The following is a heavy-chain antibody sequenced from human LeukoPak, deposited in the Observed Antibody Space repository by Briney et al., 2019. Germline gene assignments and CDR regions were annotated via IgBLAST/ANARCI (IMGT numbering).Heavy chain of an antibody. CDR3: ASGVHGEYSSDY. CDR1: GFTFSSYS. Sequence: VGSLRLSCAASGFTFSSYSMNWVRQAPGKGLEWVSSISSSSSYIYYADSVKGRFTISRDNAKNSLYLQMNSLRAEDTAVYYCASGVHGEYSSDYWGQGTLVTVSS. D-gene: IGHD4-17*01. V-gene: IGHV3-21*01. J-gene: IGHJ4*02. CDR2: ISSSSSYI.